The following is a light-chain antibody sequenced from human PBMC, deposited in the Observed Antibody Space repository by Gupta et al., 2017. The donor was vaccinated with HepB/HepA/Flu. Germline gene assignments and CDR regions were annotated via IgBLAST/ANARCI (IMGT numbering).Light chain of an antibody. CDR1: QSVSSSY. CDR3: QQYGSSPFT. J-gene: IGKJ3*01. Sequence: ELVLTQSPATLSLSTVERATLSCRASQSVSSSYLAWYQQKPGQAPRLLIYGASSRATGIPDRFSGSGSGTDFTLTISRLEPEDFAVYYCQQYGSSPFTFGPGTKVDIK. V-gene: IGKV3-20*01. CDR2: GAS.